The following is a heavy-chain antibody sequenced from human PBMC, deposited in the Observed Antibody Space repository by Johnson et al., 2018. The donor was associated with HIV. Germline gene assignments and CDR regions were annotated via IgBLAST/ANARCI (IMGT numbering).Heavy chain of an antibody. CDR1: GFTFSDYY. CDR2: IKHDGSEK. CDR3: AKDRVVIAAHDAFDI. D-gene: IGHD2-21*01. J-gene: IGHJ3*02. Sequence: VQLVESGGGLVKPGGSLRLSCAASGFTFSDYYMSWIRQAPGKGLEWVANIKHDGSEKYYADSVKGRFTISRDNSKNTLYLQMNSLRAEDTAVYYCAKDRVVIAAHDAFDIWGQGTMVTVSS. V-gene: IGHV3-7*01.